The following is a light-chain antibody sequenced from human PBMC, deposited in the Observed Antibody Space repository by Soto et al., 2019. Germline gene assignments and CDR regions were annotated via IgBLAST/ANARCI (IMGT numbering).Light chain of an antibody. J-gene: IGLJ1*01. Sequence: VLTQPPSVSGAPWQRVSISCTGSTSNSGAPYDVHWYQHLPGTAPKLLIYGDNNRPSGVPDRFSGSKSGTSASLAIIRLQAEDEADYYCQSYDISLHNYVFGTGTKVTVL. CDR2: GDN. CDR1: TSNSGAPYD. CDR3: QSYDISLHNYV. V-gene: IGLV1-40*01.